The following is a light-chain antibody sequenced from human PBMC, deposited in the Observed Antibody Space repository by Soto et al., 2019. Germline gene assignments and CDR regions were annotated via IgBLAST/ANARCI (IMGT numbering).Light chain of an antibody. CDR2: GVS. CDR3: SSFTTSSTLV. V-gene: IGLV2-14*01. J-gene: IGLJ1*01. CDR1: SSDVGSFDS. Sequence: QSVLTQPASVSGSPGQPITISCTGTSSDVGSFDSVAWYQHNPGKAPKLMIYGVSNRPSGVSSRFSGSKSGNTASLSISGLQTEDEANYYCSSFTTSSTLVFGTGTKVTVL.